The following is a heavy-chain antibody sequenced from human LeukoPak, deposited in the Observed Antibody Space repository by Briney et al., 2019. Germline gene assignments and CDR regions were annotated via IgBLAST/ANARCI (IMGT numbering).Heavy chain of an antibody. D-gene: IGHD5-18*01. Sequence: GASVKVSCKVSGYTLTELSMHWVRQAPGKGLEWMGGFDPEDGETIYAQKFQGRVTMTEDTSTDTAYMELSSLRSEDTAVYYCATGYSYGSYYFDYWGQGTLITVSS. CDR1: GYTLTELS. CDR3: ATGYSYGSYYFDY. J-gene: IGHJ4*02. CDR2: FDPEDGET. V-gene: IGHV1-24*01.